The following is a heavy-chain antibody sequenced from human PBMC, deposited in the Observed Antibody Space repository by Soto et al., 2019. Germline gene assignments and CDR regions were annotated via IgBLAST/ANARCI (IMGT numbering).Heavy chain of an antibody. J-gene: IGHJ6*02. V-gene: IGHV4-38-2*01. CDR1: GYSISSGDC. Sequence: SVTIPVPWAVVGYSISSGDCWRFIMQHPGKGLEWIGRIHPSGSTDYTPSLKSRVTISLDTSKNQFSLKLSSVTAAYSVVYDGASRRAVFTGMAVWGQGTTV. CDR2: IHPSGST. CDR3: ASRRAVFTGMAV.